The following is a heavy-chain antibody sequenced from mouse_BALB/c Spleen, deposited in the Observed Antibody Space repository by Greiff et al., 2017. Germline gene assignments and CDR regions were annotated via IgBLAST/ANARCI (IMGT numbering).Heavy chain of an antibody. J-gene: IGHJ2*01. CDR2: ISSGSSTI. CDR3: ARSPFFYGSIFDY. CDR1: GFTFSSFG. Sequence: EVHLVESGGGLVQPGGSRKLSCAASGFTFSSFGMHWVRQAPEKGLEWVAYISSGSSTIYYADTVKGRFTISRDNPKNTLFLQMTSLRSEDTAMYYCARSPFFYGSIFDYWGQGTTLTVSS. V-gene: IGHV5-17*02. D-gene: IGHD1-1*01.